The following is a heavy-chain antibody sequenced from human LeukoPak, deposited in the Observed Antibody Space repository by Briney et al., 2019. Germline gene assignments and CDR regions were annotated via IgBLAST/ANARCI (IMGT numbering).Heavy chain of an antibody. Sequence: PSETLSLTCAVYGGSFSGYYWSWIRQPPEKGLEWIGEINHSGSTNYNPSLKSRVTISVDTSKNQFSLKLSSVTAADTAVYYCAGRKFNSSGGSCLDYWGQGTLVTVSS. CDR3: AGRKFNSSGGSCLDY. D-gene: IGHD2-15*01. V-gene: IGHV4-34*01. CDR1: GGSFSGYY. J-gene: IGHJ4*02. CDR2: INHSGST.